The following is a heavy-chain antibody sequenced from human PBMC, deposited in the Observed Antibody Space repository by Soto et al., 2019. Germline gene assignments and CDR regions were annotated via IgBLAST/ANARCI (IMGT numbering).Heavy chain of an antibody. Sequence: PGGSLRLSCLGSGFTFGTSWMTWVRQVPGKGLEWVANINQDGSEKYYVDSVKGRFTTSRDNTKNSLYLQMNSVRAEDTAVYYCARDVADFRGQGTLVTVSS. CDR2: INQDGSEK. J-gene: IGHJ4*02. CDR1: GFTFGTSW. V-gene: IGHV3-7*01. D-gene: IGHD3-3*01. CDR3: ARDVADF.